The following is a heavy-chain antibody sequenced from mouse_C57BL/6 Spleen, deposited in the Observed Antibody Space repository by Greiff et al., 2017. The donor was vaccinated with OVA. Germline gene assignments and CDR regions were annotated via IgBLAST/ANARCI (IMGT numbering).Heavy chain of an antibody. D-gene: IGHD1-1*01. V-gene: IGHV1-64*01. Sequence: QVQLQQPGAELVKPGASVKLSCKASGYTFTSYWMHWVKQRPGQGLEWIGMIHPNSGSTNYNETFKSKATLTVDKSSSTAYMQLSSLTSEDSAVYYCARGGYYGSSFDYWGQGTTLTVSS. CDR3: ARGGYYGSSFDY. CDR2: IHPNSGST. CDR1: GYTFTSYW. J-gene: IGHJ2*01.